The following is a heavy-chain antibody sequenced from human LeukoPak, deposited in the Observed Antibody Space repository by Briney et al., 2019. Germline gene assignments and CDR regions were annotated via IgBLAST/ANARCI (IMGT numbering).Heavy chain of an antibody. J-gene: IGHJ4*02. D-gene: IGHD3-22*01. CDR1: GFTFSNAW. V-gene: IGHV3-15*07. CDR3: AKDESSGYYYFDY. Sequence: GVPLRLSCAASGFTFSNAWMNWVRQAPGKGLEWVGRIKSKTDGGTTDYAAPVKGRFTISRDDSKNTLYLQMNSLKTEDTAVYYCAKDESSGYYYFDYWGQGALVTVSS. CDR2: IKSKTDGGTT.